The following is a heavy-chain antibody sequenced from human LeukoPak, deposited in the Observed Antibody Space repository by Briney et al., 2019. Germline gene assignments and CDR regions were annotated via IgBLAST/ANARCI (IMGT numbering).Heavy chain of an antibody. V-gene: IGHV4-34*01. J-gene: IGHJ4*02. CDR2: INHSGST. D-gene: IGHD3-22*01. CDR3: ARGATMIVVVITVDYFDY. Sequence: PSETLSLTCAVYGGSFSGYYWSWIRQPPGKGLEWIGEINHSGSTNYNPSLKSRVTISVDTSKNQFSLKLSSVTAADTAVYYCARGATMIVVVITVDYFDYWGQGTLVTVPS. CDR1: GGSFSGYY.